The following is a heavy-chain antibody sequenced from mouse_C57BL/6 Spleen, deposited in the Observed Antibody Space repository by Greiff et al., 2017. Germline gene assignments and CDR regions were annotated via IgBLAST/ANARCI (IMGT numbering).Heavy chain of an antibody. CDR3: ARLGYSSGYGNYAMDD. D-gene: IGHD3-2*02. CDR1: GYTFTSYW. Sequence: QVQLQQPGAELVKPGASVKLSCKASGYTFTSYWMQWVKQRPGQGLEWIGEIDPSDSNTTYNQKFKDKATLTVDTSSSTAYMQLISLTSEDSAVYYCARLGYSSGYGNYAMDDWGQGTSVTVSA. J-gene: IGHJ4*01. CDR2: IDPSDSNT. V-gene: IGHV1-50*01.